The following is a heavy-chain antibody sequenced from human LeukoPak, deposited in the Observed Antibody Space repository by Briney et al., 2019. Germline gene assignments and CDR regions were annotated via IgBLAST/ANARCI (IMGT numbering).Heavy chain of an antibody. CDR1: GFTFSSYS. Sequence: GGSLRLSCAASGFTFSSYSMNWVRQAPGKGLEWVSSISSSSSYIYYADSVKGRFTISRDNAKNSLYLQMNSLRAEDTAVYYCARDQFPYYYDSSGYAFGIWGQGTMVTVSS. J-gene: IGHJ3*02. CDR3: ARDQFPYYYDSSGYAFGI. D-gene: IGHD3-22*01. CDR2: ISSSSSYI. V-gene: IGHV3-21*01.